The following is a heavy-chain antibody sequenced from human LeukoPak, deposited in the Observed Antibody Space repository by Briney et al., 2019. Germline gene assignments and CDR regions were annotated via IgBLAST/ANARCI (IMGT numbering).Heavy chain of an antibody. D-gene: IGHD1-26*01. CDR1: GFTFSSYA. J-gene: IGHJ4*02. V-gene: IGHV3-30-3*01. CDR3: AKDRAGKWELLDY. CDR2: MSSDGSNK. Sequence: GGSLRLSCAASGFTFSSYAMHWVRQAPGKGLEWVAVMSSDGSNKYYADSVKGRFTISRDNSKNTLYLQMNSLRAEDTAVYYCAKDRAGKWELLDYWGQGTLVTVSS.